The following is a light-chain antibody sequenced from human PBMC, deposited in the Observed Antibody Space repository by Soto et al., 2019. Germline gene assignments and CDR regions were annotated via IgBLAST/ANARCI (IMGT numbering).Light chain of an antibody. CDR3: QQYNSYSRGT. Sequence: DIQMTQSPSTLSASVGDRVTITCRASQSIGTWLAWYQQKPGKAPKLLIYGASSLQSGVPSMFSGSASGTEFTLTISSLQPDDFATYYCQQYNSYSRGTFGQGTKVEVK. CDR1: QSIGTW. CDR2: GAS. V-gene: IGKV1-5*01. J-gene: IGKJ1*01.